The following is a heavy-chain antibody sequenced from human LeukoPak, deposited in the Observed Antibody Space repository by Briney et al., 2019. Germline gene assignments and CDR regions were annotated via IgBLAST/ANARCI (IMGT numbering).Heavy chain of an antibody. CDR3: VRDGQYSGSYNWFDP. J-gene: IGHJ5*02. V-gene: IGHV3-48*03. CDR2: ISSSGYTI. D-gene: IGHD1-26*01. CDR1: GFTFSSHE. Sequence: GGSLRLSCAASGFTFSSHEMNWVCQSPGKGLEWVSYISSSGYTIYYADFVQGRFTISRDNAKNSLYLQMNSLRAEDTAVYYCVRDGQYSGSYNWFDPWGQGTLVTVSS.